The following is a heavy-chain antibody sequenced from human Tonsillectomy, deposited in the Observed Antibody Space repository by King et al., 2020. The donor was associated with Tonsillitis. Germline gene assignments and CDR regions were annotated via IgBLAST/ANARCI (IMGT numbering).Heavy chain of an antibody. CDR2: FYWNDDQ. CDR1: GFSLSTREVA. CDR3: ARKTSRYHYAVDV. V-gene: IGHV2-5*01. Sequence: TLKESGPTLVKPTQTLTLTCTFSGFSLSTREVAVGWIRQPPGKALEWLAVFYWNDDQRYSPSLRSRLTITKDTSNNQVVLTMTNMDPVDTATYYCARKTSRYHYAVDVWGQGTTVTVSS. J-gene: IGHJ6*02.